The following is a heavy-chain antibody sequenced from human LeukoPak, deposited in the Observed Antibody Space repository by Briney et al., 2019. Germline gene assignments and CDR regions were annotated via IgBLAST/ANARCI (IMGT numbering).Heavy chain of an antibody. D-gene: IGHD1-26*01. CDR1: GFTFSTYT. Sequence: GGSLRLSSATSGFTFSTYTMLWVRQSPGKGLEWVSTISSTGVGTYYADSVKSRFTVSRDNSNNTLYLQMESLRAEDTAVYRCGSQIYRGRDKYYSDFWGQGTLVTVSS. CDR3: GSQIYRGRDKYYSDF. CDR2: ISSTGVGT. J-gene: IGHJ4*02. V-gene: IGHV3-23*01.